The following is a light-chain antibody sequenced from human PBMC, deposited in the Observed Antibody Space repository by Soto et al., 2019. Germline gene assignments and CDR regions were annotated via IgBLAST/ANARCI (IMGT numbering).Light chain of an antibody. J-gene: IGKJ1*01. CDR1: QSISSW. V-gene: IGKV1-5*03. Sequence: DIQMTQSPSTLSASLGDRVATTCRASQSISSWLAWYQQKPGKPPKVLIYKASSLESGVPSRFRGSGSGTEFTLTISRLQPDDFETYYCQHYNSYSPTFGQGTKVDIK. CDR3: QHYNSYSPT. CDR2: KAS.